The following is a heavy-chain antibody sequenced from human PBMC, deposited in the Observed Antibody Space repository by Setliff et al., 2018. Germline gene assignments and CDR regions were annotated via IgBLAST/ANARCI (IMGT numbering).Heavy chain of an antibody. J-gene: IGHJ4*02. V-gene: IGHV1-46*01. Sequence: ASVKVSCKTSGYSFISYYMYWVRQAPGQGLEWMGIINVSGGSASYAQKFQGRVTLTTDTSTSTAYMEVRSLTSDDTAIYYCARLVRYCTRTTCQKTSGAELWGQGTLVTVS. CDR1: GYSFISYY. CDR3: ARLVRYCTRTTCQKTSGAEL. D-gene: IGHD2-2*01. CDR2: INVSGGSA.